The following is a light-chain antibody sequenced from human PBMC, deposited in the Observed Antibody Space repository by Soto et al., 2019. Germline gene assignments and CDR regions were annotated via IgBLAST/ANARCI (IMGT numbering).Light chain of an antibody. CDR2: DVT. V-gene: IGLV2-11*01. CDR3: CSYADKYTYV. CDR1: NSDVGDYDY. Sequence: QSALTQPRSVSGSPGQSVTIFCTGTNSDVGDYDYVSWYQHHAGKAPKLLVCDVTKRPSGVPDRFSGSKSGNTASLTISGLQADDEADYYCCSYADKYTYVFGTGTKLTVL. J-gene: IGLJ1*01.